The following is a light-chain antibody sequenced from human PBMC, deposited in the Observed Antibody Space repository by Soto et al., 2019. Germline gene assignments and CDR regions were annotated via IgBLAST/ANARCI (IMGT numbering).Light chain of an antibody. V-gene: IGKV3-11*01. CDR3: QQRSTGGT. J-gene: IGKJ2*02. Sequence: EIVLTPSPATLSLSPGERATLSCRASQSVSSYLAWYQQKPGQAPRLLNYDASYRASGIPARFSGSGSGTDFTLTISSLEPEDFAVYYCQQRSTGGTFGQGTKLEIK. CDR2: DAS. CDR1: QSVSSY.